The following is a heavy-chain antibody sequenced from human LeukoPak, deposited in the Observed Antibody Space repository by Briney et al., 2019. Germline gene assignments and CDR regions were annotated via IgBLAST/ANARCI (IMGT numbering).Heavy chain of an antibody. J-gene: IGHJ6*02. V-gene: IGHV1-2*02. Sequence: ASVKASCKASGYTFTRYYMHWVRQAPGQGLEWMGWINPNSGGTNYAQKFQGRVTMTRDTSISTAYMELSRLRSDDTAVYYCARDFAVVTATSDYYYYGMDVWGQGTTVTVSS. D-gene: IGHD2-21*02. CDR2: INPNSGGT. CDR1: GYTFTRYY. CDR3: ARDFAVVTATSDYYYYGMDV.